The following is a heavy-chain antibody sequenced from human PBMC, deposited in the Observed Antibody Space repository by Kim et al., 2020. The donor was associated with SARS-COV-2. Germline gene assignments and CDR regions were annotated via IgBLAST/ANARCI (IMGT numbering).Heavy chain of an antibody. D-gene: IGHD1-26*01. CDR1: GFTLITDH. CDR2: MYNTGST. Sequence: GGSLRLSCAASGFTLITDHMSWVRQAPGKGLEWVAVMYNTGSTYYADSVEGRFTISRDNSKNMLYLQMNSLRAEDTAVYYCARVWELAFDYWGQGSLVTVSS. V-gene: IGHV3-53*01. J-gene: IGHJ4*02. CDR3: ARVWELAFDY.